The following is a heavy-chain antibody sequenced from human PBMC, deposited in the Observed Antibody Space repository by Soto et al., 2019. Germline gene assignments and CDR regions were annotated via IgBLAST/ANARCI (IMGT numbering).Heavy chain of an antibody. D-gene: IGHD3-16*02. V-gene: IGHV1-24*01. CDR3: ATDLRHDDYIWGSYRNFAY. J-gene: IGHJ4*02. Sequence: QVQLVQSGAEVKKPGASVKVSCKVSGYTLTELSMHWVRQAPGKGLEWMGGFDPEDGETIYAPKFQGRVTMTEDTSTDPAYMELSSLRSEDTAVYYCATDLRHDDYIWGSYRNFAYWGQGTLVTVSS. CDR1: GYTLTELS. CDR2: FDPEDGET.